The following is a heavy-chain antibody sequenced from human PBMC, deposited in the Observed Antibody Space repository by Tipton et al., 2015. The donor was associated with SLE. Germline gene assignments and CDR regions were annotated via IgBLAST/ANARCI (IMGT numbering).Heavy chain of an antibody. D-gene: IGHD6-6*01. CDR3: ATLGKQLVGFDY. V-gene: IGHV4-59*11. J-gene: IGHJ4*02. CDR1: GGSISSHY. Sequence: TLSLTCTVSGGSISSHYWSWIRQPPGKGLEWIGYIYYSGSTNYNPSLKSRVTISVDTSKNQFSLKLSSVTAADTAVYYCATLGKQLVGFDYWGQGTLVTVSS. CDR2: IYYSGST.